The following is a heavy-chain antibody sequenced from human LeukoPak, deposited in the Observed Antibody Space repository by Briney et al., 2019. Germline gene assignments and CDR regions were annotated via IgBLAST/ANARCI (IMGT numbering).Heavy chain of an antibody. CDR3: AKSINYDSSGYYLPLFAYYYGMDV. V-gene: IGHV3-30*18. D-gene: IGHD3-22*01. CDR1: GFTFSSYG. J-gene: IGHJ6*02. CDR2: ISYDGSNK. Sequence: PGGPLRLSCAASGFTFSSYGMHWVRQAPGKGLEWVAVISYDGSNKYYADSVKGRFTISRDNSKNTLYLQMNSLRAEDTAVYYCAKSINYDSSGYYLPLFAYYYGMDVWGQGTTVTVSS.